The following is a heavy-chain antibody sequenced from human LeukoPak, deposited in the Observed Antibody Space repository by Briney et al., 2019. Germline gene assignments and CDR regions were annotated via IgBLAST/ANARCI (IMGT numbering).Heavy chain of an antibody. D-gene: IGHD5-12*01. J-gene: IGHJ4*02. Sequence: ASVKVSCKASGGTFSRYAISWVRQAPGQGLEWMGGIIPIFGTANYAQKFQGRVTITADKSTSTAYMELSSLRSEDTAVYYCAREMGWRVATIIEYYFDYWGQGTLVTVSS. V-gene: IGHV1-69*06. CDR1: GGTFSRYA. CDR3: AREMGWRVATIIEYYFDY. CDR2: IIPIFGTA.